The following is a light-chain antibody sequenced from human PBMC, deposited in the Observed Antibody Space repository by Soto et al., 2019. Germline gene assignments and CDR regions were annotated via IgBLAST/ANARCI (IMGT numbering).Light chain of an antibody. J-gene: IGKJ1*01. CDR1: QRASSY. CDR2: DAS. V-gene: IGKV3-11*01. CDR3: QQRSNWPSGT. Sequence: ENLFTPSSATLFFFPGGRSTLSCRGSQRASSYLAWYQQKPGLAPRLLIYDASNGATGIPARFSGSGSGTDFTLTISSLEPEDFAVYYCQQRSNWPSGTFGQGTKVDIK.